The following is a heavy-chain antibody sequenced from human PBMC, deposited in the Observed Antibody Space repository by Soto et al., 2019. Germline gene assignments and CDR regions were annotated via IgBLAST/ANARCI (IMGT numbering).Heavy chain of an antibody. CDR1: GGSISSGGYY. Sequence: LSLTCPVSGGSISSGGYYGSWIRQHPGKGLEWIGYIYYSGSTYYNPSLKSRVTISVDTAKNQFSLKLSSVTAADTAVYYCAGLSYYYASSGQRSDAFDIWGQGTMVTVSS. D-gene: IGHD3-22*01. J-gene: IGHJ3*02. CDR2: IYYSGST. V-gene: IGHV4-31*03. CDR3: AGLSYYYASSGQRSDAFDI.